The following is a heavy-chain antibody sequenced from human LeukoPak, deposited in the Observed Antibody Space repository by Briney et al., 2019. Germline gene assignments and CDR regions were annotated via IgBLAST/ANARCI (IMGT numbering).Heavy chain of an antibody. J-gene: IGHJ6*02. Sequence: PGGSLRLSCGASGFTFSNYAMHWVRQAPGKGLEWLSVISYDGINKNYPDSVKVRFTISRDNSNNTLYLQMNSLRPEDTAIYYCARDIPTVTMPRIWGYFYAMDVWGQGTTVTVSS. CDR1: GFTFSNYA. CDR2: ISYDGINK. D-gene: IGHD4-17*01. CDR3: ARDIPTVTMPRIWGYFYAMDV. V-gene: IGHV3-30-3*01.